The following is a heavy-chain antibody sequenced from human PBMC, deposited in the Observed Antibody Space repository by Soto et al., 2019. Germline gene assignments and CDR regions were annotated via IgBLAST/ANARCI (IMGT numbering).Heavy chain of an antibody. D-gene: IGHD3-22*01. CDR3: ATLRTSGYHTHYFFGMDV. J-gene: IGHJ6*02. CDR1: GSTFMNHG. CDR2: ISPYNDNT. V-gene: IGHV1-18*04. Sequence: QAHLEQSGPEVRKPGASVKVACRACGSTFMNHGISWVRQAPGQGLEWMGWISPYNDNTNYAQKFQGRVSMTTDISTSTAYMELRSLRSDDTAVYYCATLRTSGYHTHYFFGMDVWGQGTTVAVSS.